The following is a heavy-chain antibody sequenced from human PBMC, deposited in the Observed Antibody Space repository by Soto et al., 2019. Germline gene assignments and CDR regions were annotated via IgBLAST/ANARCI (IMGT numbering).Heavy chain of an antibody. V-gene: IGHV3-23*01. D-gene: IGHD3-22*01. CDR3: AKDRAYYYDSSGYRPGYYYYGMDV. CDR2: ISGSGGST. J-gene: IGHJ6*02. Sequence: GGSLRLSCAASGFTFSSYAMSWVRPAPGKGLEWVSAISGSGGSTYYADSVKGRFTISRDNSKNTLYLQMNSLRAEDTAVYYCAKDRAYYYDSSGYRPGYYYYGMDVWGQGTTVTVSS. CDR1: GFTFSSYA.